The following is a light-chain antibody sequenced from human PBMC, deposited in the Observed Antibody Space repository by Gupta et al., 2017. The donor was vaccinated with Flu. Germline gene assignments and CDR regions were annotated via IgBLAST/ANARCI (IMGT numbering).Light chain of an antibody. Sequence: VTISCTGSKTDIGGDNDAYWYQKHPGAAPKLIIYGDNKRPSGVPDRFSGSKAGNTASLSVTGLQAEDEADYYCKSYEGSKGGGVFGGGTKLTVL. CDR2: GDN. CDR1: KTDIGGDND. CDR3: KSYEGSKGGGV. V-gene: IGLV1-40*01. J-gene: IGLJ3*02.